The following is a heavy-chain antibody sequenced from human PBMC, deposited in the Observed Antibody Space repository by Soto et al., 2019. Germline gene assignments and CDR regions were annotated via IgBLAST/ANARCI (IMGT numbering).Heavy chain of an antibody. D-gene: IGHD3-22*01. V-gene: IGHV1-46*01. CDR3: ARDPYDGDYDSSGYYCH. Sequence: ASVKVSCKASGYTFTSYYMHWVRQAPGQGLEWMGIINPSGGSTSYAQKFQGRVTMTRDTSTSTVYMELSSLRSEDTAVYYCARDPYDGDYDSSGYYCHWGQGTLVTVSS. CDR1: GYTFTSYY. J-gene: IGHJ4*02. CDR2: INPSGGST.